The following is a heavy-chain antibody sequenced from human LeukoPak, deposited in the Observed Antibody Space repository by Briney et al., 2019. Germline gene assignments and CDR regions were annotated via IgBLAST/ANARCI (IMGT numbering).Heavy chain of an antibody. Sequence: ASVKVSCKASGYTWTSYAMHWVRQATGQRLEWMGWINAGNGNTKYSQKFQGRVTITRDTSASTAYMELSSLRSEDTAVYYCARAGYSYGGYYYYGMDVWGQGTTVTVSS. V-gene: IGHV1-3*01. D-gene: IGHD5-18*01. CDR1: GYTWTSYA. J-gene: IGHJ6*02. CDR2: INAGNGNT. CDR3: ARAGYSYGGYYYYGMDV.